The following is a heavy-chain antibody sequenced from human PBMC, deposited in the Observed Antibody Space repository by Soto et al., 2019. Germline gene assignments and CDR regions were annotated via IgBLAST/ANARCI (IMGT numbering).Heavy chain of an antibody. CDR2: LSWNGVTI. Sequence: EVQLVESGGDLVQPGRSLRLSCAASGFTFDDYAMHWVRQAPGKGLKWVSGLSWNGVTIGYAASVKGRFTISRDNAKNSLSLPMNSLRPAVTPLYYCAGSRAYDSSDSSGFHCGVTVWGVGTTVTVSS. D-gene: IGHD3-22*01. J-gene: IGHJ6*04. CDR1: GFTFDDYA. CDR3: AGSRAYDSSDSSGFHCGVTV. V-gene: IGHV3-9*01.